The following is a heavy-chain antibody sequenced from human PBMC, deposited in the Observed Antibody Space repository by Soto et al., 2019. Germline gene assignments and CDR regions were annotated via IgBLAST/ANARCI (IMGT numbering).Heavy chain of an antibody. Sequence: ASVKVSCKASGYTFTDYYVHWVRQAPGQGLEWMGWINPNNGGTKYAQKFQGRVTMTRDTSITIAYIELSRLRADDTAIYYCARDGLAETRSGEYGMYVWGQGTTVTVSS. D-gene: IGHD1-26*01. CDR2: INPNNGGT. V-gene: IGHV1-2*02. CDR3: ARDGLAETRSGEYGMYV. CDR1: GYTFTDYY. J-gene: IGHJ6*02.